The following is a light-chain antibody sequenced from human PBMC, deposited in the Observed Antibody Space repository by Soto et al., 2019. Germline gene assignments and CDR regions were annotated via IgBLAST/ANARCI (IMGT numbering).Light chain of an antibody. CDR2: AAS. CDR1: QVISNY. Sequence: DIQMTQSPSSLSASVGDRVAISCRASQVISNYLTWFQHKPGKVPKVLIYAASTLQSGVPSRFSGSGSGTDFTLTISSLQPEDVATYYCQKYNSAPQTFGQGTK. CDR3: QKYNSAPQT. J-gene: IGKJ1*01. V-gene: IGKV1-27*01.